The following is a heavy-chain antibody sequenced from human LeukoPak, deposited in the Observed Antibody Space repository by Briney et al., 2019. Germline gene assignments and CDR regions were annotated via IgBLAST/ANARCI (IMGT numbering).Heavy chain of an antibody. D-gene: IGHD6-6*01. CDR3: ARGNQLVNGMDV. CDR2: ISYDGSNK. Sequence: GGSLRLSYAASGFTFSSYAMHWVRQAPGKGLEWVAVISYDGSNKYYADSVKGRFTISRDNSKNTLYLQMNSLRAEDTAVYYCARGNQLVNGMDVWGQGTTVTVSS. CDR1: GFTFSSYA. V-gene: IGHV3-30-3*01. J-gene: IGHJ6*02.